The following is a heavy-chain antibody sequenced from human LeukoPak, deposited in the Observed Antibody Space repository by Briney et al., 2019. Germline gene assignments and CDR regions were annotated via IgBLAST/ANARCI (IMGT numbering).Heavy chain of an antibody. CDR3: ARGPPLFDP. Sequence: GGSLRLSCAASGFTFRSYSMNWVRQAPGKGLEWVSAIDPSSTYVYYADSVKGRFTISRDNAENSLYLQMNSLRVEDTAVYYCARGPPLFDPWGQGTLVAVSS. CDR1: GFTFRSYS. CDR2: IDPSSTYV. J-gene: IGHJ5*02. V-gene: IGHV3-21*01.